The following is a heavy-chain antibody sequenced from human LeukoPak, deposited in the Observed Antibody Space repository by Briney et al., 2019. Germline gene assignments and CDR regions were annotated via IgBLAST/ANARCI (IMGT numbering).Heavy chain of an antibody. D-gene: IGHD2-2*01. CDR3: ARDYCSSISCMDY. CDR2: TWYDGSNK. J-gene: IGHJ4*02. Sequence: PGGSLRLSCAASGFTFSSYGMHWVRQAPGKGLEWVAVTWYDGSNKYYADSVKGRFTISRDNSKNTLYLQMNSLRAEDTAVYYCARDYCSSISCMDYWGQGTLVTVSS. CDR1: GFTFSSYG. V-gene: IGHV3-33*01.